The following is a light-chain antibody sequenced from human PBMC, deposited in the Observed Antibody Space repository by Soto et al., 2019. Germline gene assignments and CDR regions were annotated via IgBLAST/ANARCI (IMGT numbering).Light chain of an antibody. CDR3: QKYNMATLT. V-gene: IGKV1-27*01. CDR1: QGIGTY. J-gene: IGKJ4*01. Sequence: IHMTQSPSSLSASLGDRVTLPXRASQGIGTYLAWYQQEPGXVPKXXXDAXSTLQSGVPSRLSGSGSGTDFTLTISSLQPEDVATYYCQKYNMATLTFGGGTKVDIK. CDR2: AXS.